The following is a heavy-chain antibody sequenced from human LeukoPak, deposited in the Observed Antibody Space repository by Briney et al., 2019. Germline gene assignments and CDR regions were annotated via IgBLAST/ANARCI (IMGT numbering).Heavy chain of an antibody. D-gene: IGHD2-15*01. Sequence: EASVKVSCMASGYTFTSYDINWVRRATGQGREWMGWMNPNSGNTGYGQKFLGRVTMTRNTSISTAYMELSSLRSEDTAVYYCARGRKCSGGSCYFSADYYYYYYMDVWGKGTTVTVSS. CDR1: GYTFTSYD. CDR3: ARGRKCSGGSCYFSADYYYYYYMDV. V-gene: IGHV1-8*01. J-gene: IGHJ6*03. CDR2: MNPNSGNT.